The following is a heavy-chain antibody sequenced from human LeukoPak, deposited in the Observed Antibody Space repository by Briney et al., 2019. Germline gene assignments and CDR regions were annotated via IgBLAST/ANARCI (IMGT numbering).Heavy chain of an antibody. CDR1: GFTFNIYS. Sequence: GGSLRLSCAASGFTFNIYSMNWVRQAPGRGREWVLSISSSSSYIYYADSVKGRFTISRDNAKNSLYLQMKSLRTEDTAVYYCARVEGQQLVRGWFDPWGQGTLVTVSS. V-gene: IGHV3-21*01. D-gene: IGHD6-13*01. CDR3: ARVEGQQLVRGWFDP. CDR2: ISSSSSYI. J-gene: IGHJ5*02.